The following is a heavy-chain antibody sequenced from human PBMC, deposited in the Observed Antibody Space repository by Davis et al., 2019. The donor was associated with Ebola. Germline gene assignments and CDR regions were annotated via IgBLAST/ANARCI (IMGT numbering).Heavy chain of an antibody. J-gene: IGHJ4*02. V-gene: IGHV3-30*03. CDR3: ARDFLGQLVLGIFDY. D-gene: IGHD6-6*01. Sequence: GESLKISCAASGFTFSSYGMHWVRQAPGKGLEWVAVISYDGSNKYYADSVKGRFTISRDNSKNTLYLQMNSLRAEDTAVYYCARDFLGQLVLGIFDYWGQGTLVTVSS. CDR2: ISYDGSNK. CDR1: GFTFSSYG.